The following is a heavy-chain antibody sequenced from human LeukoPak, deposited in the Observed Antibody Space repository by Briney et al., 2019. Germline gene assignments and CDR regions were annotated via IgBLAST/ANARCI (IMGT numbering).Heavy chain of an antibody. V-gene: IGHV4-30-4*08. Sequence: SQTLSLTCTVSGGSISSGDYYWSWIRQPPGKGLEWIGYIYYSGSTYYNPSLKSRVTISVDTSKNQFSLELSSVTAADTAVYYCAREWGAIAALDYWGQGTLVTVSS. CDR1: GGSISSGDYY. CDR3: AREWGAIAALDY. J-gene: IGHJ4*02. CDR2: IYYSGST. D-gene: IGHD6-13*01.